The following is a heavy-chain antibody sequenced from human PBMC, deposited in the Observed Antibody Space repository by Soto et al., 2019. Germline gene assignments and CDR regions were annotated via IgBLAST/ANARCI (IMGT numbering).Heavy chain of an antibody. V-gene: IGHV3-21*01. CDR1: GFTFSSYS. CDR2: ISSSSSYI. CDR3: ASGVAALDAFDI. D-gene: IGHD6-6*01. J-gene: IGHJ3*02. Sequence: EVQLVESGGGLVKPGGSLRLSCAASGFTFSSYSMNWVRQAPGKGLEWVSSISSSSSYIYYADSVKGRFTISRDNAKNSRYLQMNSLRAEDTAVYYCASGVAALDAFDIWGQGTMVTVSS.